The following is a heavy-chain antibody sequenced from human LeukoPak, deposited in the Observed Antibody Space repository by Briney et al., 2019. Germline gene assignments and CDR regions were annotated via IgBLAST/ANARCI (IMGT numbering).Heavy chain of an antibody. CDR1: GTTFRSYG. CDR3: GRVLDRHFDWRSYFQY. Sequence: GGSLRLSCAASGTTFRSYGMHWVRHPPGKGLEWVAFIWYDGGKKYYADSVKGLFTISRDNSRKTLFLHINSLRAEYTAVYYCGRVLDRHFDWRSYFQYWGEGTLVTVSS. J-gene: IGHJ1*01. CDR2: IWYDGGKK. D-gene: IGHD3-9*01. V-gene: IGHV3-33*01.